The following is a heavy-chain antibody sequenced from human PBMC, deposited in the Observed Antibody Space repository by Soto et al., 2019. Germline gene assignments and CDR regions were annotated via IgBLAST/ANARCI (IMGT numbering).Heavy chain of an antibody. CDR3: AGGLAARLFHFDY. V-gene: IGHV3-23*01. J-gene: IGHJ4*02. D-gene: IGHD6-6*01. Sequence: GGSLRLSCAASGFTFSSYAMSWVRQAPGKGLEWVSAISGSGGSTYYADSVKGRFTTSRDNSKNTLYLQMNSLRAEDTAVYYCAGGLAARLFHFDYWGQGTLVTVSS. CDR2: ISGSGGST. CDR1: GFTFSSYA.